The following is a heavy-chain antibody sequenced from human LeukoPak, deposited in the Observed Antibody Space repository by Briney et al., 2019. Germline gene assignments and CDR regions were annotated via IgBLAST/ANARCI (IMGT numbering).Heavy chain of an antibody. J-gene: IGHJ4*02. D-gene: IGHD6-19*01. Sequence: GGSLRLSCAASGFTFSSYDMNWVRQAPGKGLEWVSSISSSSSYIYYADSVKGRYAISRDNAKNSLYLQMSSLRAEDTAVYYCARVKAEEYSSGWYQDYWGQGTLVTVSS. CDR2: ISSSSSYI. CDR1: GFTFSSYD. V-gene: IGHV3-21*01. CDR3: ARVKAEEYSSGWYQDY.